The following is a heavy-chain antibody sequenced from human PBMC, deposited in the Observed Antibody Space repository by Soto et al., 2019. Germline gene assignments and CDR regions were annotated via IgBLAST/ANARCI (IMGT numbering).Heavy chain of an antibody. D-gene: IGHD2-15*01. Sequence: GGSMRLSCAASVFPFNSYAMNWVRQAPGKGLEWVSAICANDGNTYYADSVKGRFTISRDNSKNTLYLQMNSLRAEDTAIYYCAIGSGGSCYSSVDNWGQGTLVTVSS. CDR3: AIGSGGSCYSSVDN. CDR2: ICANDGNT. V-gene: IGHV3-23*01. J-gene: IGHJ4*02. CDR1: VFPFNSYA.